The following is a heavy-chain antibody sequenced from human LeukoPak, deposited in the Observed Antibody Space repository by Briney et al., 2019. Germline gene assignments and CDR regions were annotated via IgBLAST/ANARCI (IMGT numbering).Heavy chain of an antibody. D-gene: IGHD3-16*01. CDR3: VREVGRPKTFYFDS. J-gene: IGHJ4*02. CDR1: GFVFSRDN. V-gene: IGHV3-48*04. Sequence: GGSLRLSCIASGFVFSRDNMNWVRQAPGKGLEWVAHISETIYYADSVQGRFTISRDNAKNSLYLRMSNPRVDDTAMYYCVREVGRPKTFYFDSWGRGTPVTVSS. CDR2: ISETI.